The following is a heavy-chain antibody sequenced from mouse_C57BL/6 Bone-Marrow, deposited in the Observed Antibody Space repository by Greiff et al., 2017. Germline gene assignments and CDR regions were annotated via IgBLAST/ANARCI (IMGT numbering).Heavy chain of an antibody. D-gene: IGHD1-1*01. V-gene: IGHV14-4*01. CDR3: TTRDYYGSSYVGWFAY. J-gene: IGHJ3*01. CDR2: IDPENGDT. Sequence: EVQLKQSGAELVRPGASVKLSCTASGFNIKDDYMHWVKQRPEQGLEWIGWIDPENGDTEYASKFQGKATITADTSSNTAYLQLSSLTSEDTAVYYCTTRDYYGSSYVGWFAYWGQGTLVTVSA. CDR1: GFNIKDDY.